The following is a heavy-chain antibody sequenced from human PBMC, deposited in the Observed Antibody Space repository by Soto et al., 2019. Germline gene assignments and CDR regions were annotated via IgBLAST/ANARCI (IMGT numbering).Heavy chain of an antibody. Sequence: PSETLSLTCTVSGGCISSYYWSWIRQPPGKGLEWIGYIYYSGSTNYNPSLKSRVTISVDTSKNQFSLKLSSVTAADTAVYYCARGSNYYDSSGYYYFSFDYWGQGTLVTVSS. CDR1: GGCISSYY. CDR2: IYYSGST. J-gene: IGHJ4*02. D-gene: IGHD3-22*01. CDR3: ARGSNYYDSSGYYYFSFDY. V-gene: IGHV4-59*01.